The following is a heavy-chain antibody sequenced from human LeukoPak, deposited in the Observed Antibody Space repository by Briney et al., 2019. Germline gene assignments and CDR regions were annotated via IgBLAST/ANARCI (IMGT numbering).Heavy chain of an antibody. CDR3: TRAKVRGVPYYYYGMDV. CDR1: GFTFDDYG. J-gene: IGHJ6*02. V-gene: IGHV3-53*01. CDR2: IYSGGST. D-gene: IGHD3-10*01. Sequence: GGSLRLSCAASGFTFDDYGMSWVRQAPGKGLEWVSVIYSGGSTYYADSVKGRLTISRDNSKNTLYLQMNSLRAEDTAVYYCTRAKVRGVPYYYYGMDVWGQGTTVTVSS.